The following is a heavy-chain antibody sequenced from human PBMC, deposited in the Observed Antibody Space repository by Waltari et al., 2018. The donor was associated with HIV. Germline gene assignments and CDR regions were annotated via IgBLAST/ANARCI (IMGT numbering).Heavy chain of an antibody. D-gene: IGHD3-3*01. Sequence: EVQLLESGGGLVQPGGSLRLSCEASGFTFNNYAMTWVRQAPGKGLEWVSAIRGSGSGTYYADCVKGRFTISRDNSKNTLYLQMNSLEAEDTAVYYCARDPIRFLEWSDSWGQGTLVTVSS. CDR1: GFTFNNYA. V-gene: IGHV3-23*01. CDR3: ARDPIRFLEWSDS. J-gene: IGHJ5*01. CDR2: IRGSGSGT.